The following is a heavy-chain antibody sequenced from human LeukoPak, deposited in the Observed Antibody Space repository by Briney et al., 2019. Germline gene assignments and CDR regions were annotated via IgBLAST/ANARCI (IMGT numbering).Heavy chain of an antibody. D-gene: IGHD6-13*01. J-gene: IGHJ3*02. CDR2: IYHSGST. V-gene: IGHV4-4*02. CDR3: ARFFSIAAAGTSAAFDI. Sequence: SETLSLTCAVSGGSISSSNWWSWVRQPPGKGLEWIGEIYHSGSTNYNPSLKSRVTISVDKSKNQFSLKLSSVTAADTAVYYCARFFSIAAAGTSAAFDIWGQGTMVTVSS. CDR1: GGSISSSNW.